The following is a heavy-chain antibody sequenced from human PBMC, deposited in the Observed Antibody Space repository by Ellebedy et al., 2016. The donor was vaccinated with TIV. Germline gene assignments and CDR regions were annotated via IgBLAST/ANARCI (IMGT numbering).Heavy chain of an antibody. Sequence: SETLSLTCAISGDSLSINSGGWNWIRQSPERGLAWLGRTYYSSKWYSDYAVSVKSRAAINTDTSKNQFSLQLNSVTPEDTAVYYCARGWLRGYFDIWGQGTTVIVSS. CDR1: GDSLSINSGG. J-gene: IGHJ3*02. CDR3: ARGWLRGYFDI. CDR2: TYYSSKWYS. D-gene: IGHD6-19*01. V-gene: IGHV6-1*01.